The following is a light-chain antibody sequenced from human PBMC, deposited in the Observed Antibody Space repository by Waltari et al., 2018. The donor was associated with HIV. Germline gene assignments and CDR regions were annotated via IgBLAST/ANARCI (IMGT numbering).Light chain of an antibody. CDR3: ATWDDSLNAWV. CDR2: SSH. J-gene: IGLJ3*02. CDR1: TSNIGNNR. Sequence: QSVVTQPPSVSGTPGQTVTISCSGSTSNIGNNRVSWYQHLPGTAPKLLMFSSHERPSGVPDRFPGSKSGTSASLAISGLQSEDEADYYCATWDDSLNAWVFGGGTKLTVL. V-gene: IGLV1-44*01.